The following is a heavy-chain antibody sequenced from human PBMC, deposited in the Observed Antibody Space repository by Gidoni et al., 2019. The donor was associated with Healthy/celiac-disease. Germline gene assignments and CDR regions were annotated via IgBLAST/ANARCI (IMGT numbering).Heavy chain of an antibody. J-gene: IGHJ5*02. D-gene: IGHD2-2*01. CDR2: LVPIFGTA. CDR1: GGTFRSYA. V-gene: IGHV1-69*06. CDR3: ARTFRPTGYCSSTSCSTGFDP. Sequence: QVQLVQFGAEVKKPGSSVKVSCKASGGTFRSYAISWGRQAPGQGLEWMGGLVPIFGTANYEKKCQGRVTITADKSTSTAYMELSSLRSEDTAVYYCARTFRPTGYCSSTSCSTGFDPWGQGTLVTVSS.